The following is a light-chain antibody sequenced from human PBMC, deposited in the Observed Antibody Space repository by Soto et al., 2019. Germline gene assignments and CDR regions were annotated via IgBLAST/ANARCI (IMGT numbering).Light chain of an antibody. CDR3: QQYGSSPPYT. V-gene: IGKV3-20*01. Sequence: EIVLTQSPGTLSLSPGERATLSCRASQSVTGNYLAWYQQRPGQSPRLLIYGSSDRATGIPDRFSGSGSGTDLPLTISRVEPEDFAVYYCQQYGSSPPYTFGQGTKLEIK. J-gene: IGKJ2*01. CDR1: QSVTGNY. CDR2: GSS.